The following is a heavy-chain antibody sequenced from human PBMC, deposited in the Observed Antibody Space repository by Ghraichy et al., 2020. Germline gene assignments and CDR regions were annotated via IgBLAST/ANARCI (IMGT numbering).Heavy chain of an antibody. CDR3: TGMKSGDIYGQFDH. D-gene: IGHD5-18*01. CDR2: IHHDGYT. Sequence: SETLSLTCTVSGGSVSSSSHYWSWIRQPPGKGLEWIGKIHHDGYTNYNPSLRSRVTISLDTSKSQFSLRLSSVTAADTAFYYCTGMKSGDIYGQFDHWGQGTLVTVSS. CDR1: GGSVSSSSHY. V-gene: IGHV4-61*01. J-gene: IGHJ4*02.